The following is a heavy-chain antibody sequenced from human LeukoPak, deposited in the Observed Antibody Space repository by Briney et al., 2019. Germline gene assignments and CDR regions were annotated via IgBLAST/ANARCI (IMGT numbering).Heavy chain of an antibody. CDR1: GYSISSDYY. Sequence: PSETLSLTSAVSGYSISSDYYWGWIRQPPGEGLEWIGTIYSRGSTYYNPSLKSRLTISVDTSENQFSLKLNSVTAADTAVYYCARLAGTPTSYYYYYYFAVWGKGTTVTVSS. CDR2: IYSRGST. CDR3: ARLAGTPTSYYYYYYFAV. J-gene: IGHJ6*03. D-gene: IGHD1-1*01. V-gene: IGHV4-38-2*01.